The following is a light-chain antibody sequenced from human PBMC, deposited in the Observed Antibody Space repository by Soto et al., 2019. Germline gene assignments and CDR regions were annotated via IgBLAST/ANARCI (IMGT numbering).Light chain of an antibody. CDR3: QSYDSSLRGHV. J-gene: IGLJ1*01. V-gene: IGLV1-40*01. CDR2: DIS. Sequence: QSVLTQPPSVSGAPGQRVTISCTGSSSNIGAGYDVHWYQQLPGTAPKHLIYDISNRPSGVPDRFSGSKSDTSASLAISGLQAEDEADYYCQSYDSSLRGHVFGTGTKVTVL. CDR1: SSNIGAGYD.